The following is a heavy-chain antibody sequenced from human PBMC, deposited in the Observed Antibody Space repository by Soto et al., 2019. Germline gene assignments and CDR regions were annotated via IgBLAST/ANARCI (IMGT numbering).Heavy chain of an antibody. D-gene: IGHD6-19*01. J-gene: IGHJ4*02. CDR3: SRIAVSGPITGFDY. Sequence: SETLSLTCVVSGGSLIDYFWSWIRQPPGMALEWIGEINHLGSINYNPSLKSRVTMSVDTSKTQSSLTLSSVTAADTAIYYCSRIAVSGPITGFDYWGQGALVTVSS. CDR2: INHLGSI. V-gene: IGHV4-34*01. CDR1: GGSLIDYF.